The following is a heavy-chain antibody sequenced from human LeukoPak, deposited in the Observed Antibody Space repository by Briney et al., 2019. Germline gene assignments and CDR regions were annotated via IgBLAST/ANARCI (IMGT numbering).Heavy chain of an antibody. V-gene: IGHV3-74*01. CDR1: GFTFGDYA. CDR3: ARDSTGYYYYYMDV. J-gene: IGHJ6*03. CDR2: INSDGSST. Sequence: GGSLRLSCTASGFTFGDYAMTWVRQAPGKGLVWVSRINSDGSSTSYADSVKGRFTISRDNAKNTLYLQMNSLRAEDTAVYYCARDSTGYYYYYMDVWGKGTTVTISS. D-gene: IGHD1-1*01.